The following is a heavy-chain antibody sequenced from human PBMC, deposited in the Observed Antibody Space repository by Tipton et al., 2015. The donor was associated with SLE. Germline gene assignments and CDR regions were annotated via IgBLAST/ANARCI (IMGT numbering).Heavy chain of an antibody. D-gene: IGHD1-14*01. CDR3: ARPDVGSSYYYYMDG. V-gene: IGHV3-30-3*01. J-gene: IGHJ6*03. Sequence: SLRLSCAASGFTFSSYAMHWVRQAPGKGLEWAAVISYDGSNKYYADSVKGRFTISRDNSKNTLYLQMNSLRAEDTAVYFCARPDVGSSYYYYMDGCGKGTTVTVSS. CDR2: ISYDGSNK. CDR1: GFTFSSYA.